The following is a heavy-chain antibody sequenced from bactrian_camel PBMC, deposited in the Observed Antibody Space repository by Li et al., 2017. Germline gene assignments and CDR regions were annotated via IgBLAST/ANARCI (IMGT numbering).Heavy chain of an antibody. Sequence: HVQLVESGGGSVQAGGSLRLSCAFSGYTYSAHCMGWFRQAPGKEREGVAVIAGSGSTGYADSVKGRFTISRDNAKDTLYLQMNSLKIEDTAVYYCALGSSSQATMTARGKGTQVTVS. J-gene: IGHJ4*01. D-gene: IGHD3*01. V-gene: IGHV3S53*01. CDR2: IAGSGST. CDR1: GYTYSAHC.